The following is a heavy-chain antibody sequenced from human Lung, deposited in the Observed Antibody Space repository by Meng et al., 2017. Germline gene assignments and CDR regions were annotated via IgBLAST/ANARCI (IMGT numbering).Heavy chain of an antibody. CDR3: SGHVDY. V-gene: IGHV3-15*01. CDR2: MKSNVDGGTV. Sequence: EVPLVYAGGGFVRPGGFLRLSWAASGFTFSNAWMTWVRQEPGKGLEWIGRMKSNVDGGTVDYAAAVKGRFFISRDDSGNTFYLQMNSLKTEDTAVYYCSGHVDYWGHGTLVTVSS. J-gene: IGHJ4*01. CDR1: GFTFSNAW.